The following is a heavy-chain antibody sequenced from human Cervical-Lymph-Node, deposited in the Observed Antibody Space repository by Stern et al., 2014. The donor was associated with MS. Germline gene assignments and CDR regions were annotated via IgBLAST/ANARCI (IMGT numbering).Heavy chain of an antibody. CDR1: GYTFTTYF. V-gene: IGHV1-46*01. CDR3: ARQRTTGHMDFDY. Sequence: QMQLVQSGAEVKKPAASVNVSCKASGYTFTTYFVHWVRQAPGQGLEWMGIINRSDGDPYYMRSFQGRVTMTKDTSANTVYLRLSNLKSEDTAVYCCARQRTTGHMDFDYWGQGTLVTVSS. CDR2: INRSDGDP. D-gene: IGHD1-1*01. J-gene: IGHJ4*02.